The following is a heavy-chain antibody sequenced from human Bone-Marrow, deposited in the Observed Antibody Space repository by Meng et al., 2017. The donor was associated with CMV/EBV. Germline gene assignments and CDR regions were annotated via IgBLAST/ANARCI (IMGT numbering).Heavy chain of an antibody. CDR2: IKQDGSEK. CDR3: ARGEWSHFDY. Sequence: GESLKISCETSGFTFSSYWMSWVRQAPGKGLEWVANIKQDGSEKYYVDSVKGRFTISRDNAKNSLYLQMNSLRAEDTAVYYCARGEWSHFDYWGQGTLVTVSS. J-gene: IGHJ4*02. D-gene: IGHD3-3*01. V-gene: IGHV3-7*01. CDR1: GFTFSSYW.